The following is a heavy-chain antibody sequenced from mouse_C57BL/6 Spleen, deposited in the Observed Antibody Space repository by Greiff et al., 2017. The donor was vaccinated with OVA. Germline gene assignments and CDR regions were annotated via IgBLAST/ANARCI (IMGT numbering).Heavy chain of an antibody. D-gene: IGHD2-4*01. CDR3: ARRGYYDYDGDYFDY. Sequence: QVQLKQPGAELVMPGASVKLSCKASGYTFTSYWMHWVKQRPGQGLEWIGEIDPSDSYTNYNQKFKGKSTLTVDKSSSTAYMQLSSLTSEDSAVYYCARRGYYDYDGDYFDYWGQGTTLTVSS. CDR1: GYTFTSYW. V-gene: IGHV1-69*01. CDR2: IDPSDSYT. J-gene: IGHJ2*01.